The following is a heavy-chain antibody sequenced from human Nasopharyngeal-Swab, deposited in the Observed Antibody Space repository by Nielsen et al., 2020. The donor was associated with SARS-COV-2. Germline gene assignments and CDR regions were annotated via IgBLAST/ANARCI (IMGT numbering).Heavy chain of an antibody. J-gene: IGHJ6*02. CDR2: INPNSGGT. CDR1: GYTFTGYY. CDR3: ARAHRWTTVTTNYYGMDV. V-gene: IGHV1-2*02. Sequence: SVKGSCKASGYTFTGYYMQWVRQAPGQGLEWMGWINPNSGGTNYAQKFQGRVTMTRDTSISTAYMELSRLRSDDTAVYYCARAHRWTTVTTNYYGMDVWGQGTTVTVSS. D-gene: IGHD4-11*01.